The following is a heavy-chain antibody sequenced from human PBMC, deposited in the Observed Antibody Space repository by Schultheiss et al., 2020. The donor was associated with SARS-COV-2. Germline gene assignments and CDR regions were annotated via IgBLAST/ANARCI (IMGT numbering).Heavy chain of an antibody. CDR3: ARGIRITMIVVVTGEYYMDV. CDR1: GGSISSYY. CDR2: IYTSGST. D-gene: IGHD3-22*01. Sequence: SETLSLTCTVSGGSISSYYWSWIRQPAGKGLEWIGRIYTSGSTNYNPSLKSRVTISVDTSKNQFSLKLSSVTAADTAVYYCARGIRITMIVVVTGEYYMDVWGKGTTVTVSS. V-gene: IGHV4-4*07. J-gene: IGHJ6*03.